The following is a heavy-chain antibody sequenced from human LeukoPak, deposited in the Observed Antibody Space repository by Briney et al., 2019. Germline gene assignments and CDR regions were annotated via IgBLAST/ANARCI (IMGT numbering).Heavy chain of an antibody. CDR3: AHGTMYQLDY. Sequence: GGSLRLSCAASGFTFSSYSMNWVRQAPGKGLEWVSGILGGAGSTYYADSVKGRFTISRDNSKNTLYLQMNSLRAEDTAVYYCAHGTMYQLDYWGQGTLVTVSS. J-gene: IGHJ4*02. V-gene: IGHV3-23*01. CDR1: GFTFSSYS. CDR2: ILGGAGST. D-gene: IGHD2-2*01.